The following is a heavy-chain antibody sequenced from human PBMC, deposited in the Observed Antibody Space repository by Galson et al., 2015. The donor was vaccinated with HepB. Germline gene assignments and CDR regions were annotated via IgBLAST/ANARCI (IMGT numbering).Heavy chain of an antibody. V-gene: IGHV3-15*07. CDR2: IKSKTDGGTT. CDR3: TTIMWHYGSGSYPFDY. CDR1: GFTFSNAW. Sequence: SLRLSCAASGFTFSNAWMNWVRQAPGKGLEWVGRIKSKTDGGTTDYAAPVKGRFTISRDDSKNTLYLQMDSLKTEDTAVYYCTTIMWHYGSGSYPFDYWGQGTLVTVSS. J-gene: IGHJ4*02. D-gene: IGHD3-10*01.